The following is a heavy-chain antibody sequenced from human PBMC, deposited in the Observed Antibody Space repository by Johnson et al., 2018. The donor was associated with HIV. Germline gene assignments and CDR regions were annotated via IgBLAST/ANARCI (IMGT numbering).Heavy chain of an antibody. V-gene: IGHV3-13*01. J-gene: IGHJ3*02. CDR3: ASISLGAFDI. CDR2: IGTAGDT. Sequence: VQLVESGGGLIQPGGSLRLSCAASGFTFSNYDMYWVRQATGKGLEWVSGIGTAGDTYYEDSWKGRFTISRDNSKNTLYLQMGSLRAEDMAVYFCASISLGAFDIWGQGTLVTVSS. CDR1: GFTFSNYD.